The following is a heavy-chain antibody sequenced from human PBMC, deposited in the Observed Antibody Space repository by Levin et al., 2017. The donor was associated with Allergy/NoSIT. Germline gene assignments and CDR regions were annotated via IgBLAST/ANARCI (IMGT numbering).Heavy chain of an antibody. CDR2: SYHSGST. CDR1: GGSFSGYY. V-gene: IGHV4-34*01. Sequence: SETLSLTCAVYGGSFSGYYWSWIRQPPGKGLEWIGESYHSGSTTYNSSLKSRVTISVDTSKNQFSLKLRSVTAADTAVYYCARSRITRGIITYLRDWGQGTLVTVSS. J-gene: IGHJ4*02. D-gene: IGHD3-10*01. CDR3: ARSRITRGIITYLRD.